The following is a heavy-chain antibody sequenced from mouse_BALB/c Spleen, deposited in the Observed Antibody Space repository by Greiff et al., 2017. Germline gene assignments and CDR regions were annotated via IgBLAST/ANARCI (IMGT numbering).Heavy chain of an antibody. V-gene: IGHV5-17*02. CDR1: GFTFSSFG. D-gene: IGHD1-1*01. CDR3: ARSEVITGLYYFDY. CDR2: ISSGSSTI. Sequence: EVHLVESGGGLVQPGGSRKLSCAASGFTFSSFGMHWVRQAPEKGLEWVAYISSGSSTIYYADTVKGRFTISRDNPKNTLFLQMTSLRSEDTAMYYCARSEVITGLYYFDYWGQGTTLTVSS. J-gene: IGHJ2*01.